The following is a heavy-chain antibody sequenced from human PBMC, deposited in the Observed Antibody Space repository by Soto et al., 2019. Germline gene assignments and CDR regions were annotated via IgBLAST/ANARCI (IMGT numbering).Heavy chain of an antibody. CDR2: INHSGST. CDR3: ARGFPVLLWFGESHFDY. J-gene: IGHJ4*02. CDR1: GGSFSGYY. Sequence: QVQLQQWGAGLLKPSETLSLTCAVYGGSFSGYYWNWIRQPPGKGLEWLGEINHSGSTNYNPSLKSRVTISVDTSKNQFSLKLSSVTAADTAVYYCARGFPVLLWFGESHFDYWGQGTLVTVSS. V-gene: IGHV4-34*01. D-gene: IGHD3-10*01.